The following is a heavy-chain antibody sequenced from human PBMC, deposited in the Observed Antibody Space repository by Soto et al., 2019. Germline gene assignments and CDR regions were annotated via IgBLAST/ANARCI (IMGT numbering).Heavy chain of an antibody. CDR3: AIHCSSTSCYYTFDP. J-gene: IGHJ5*02. CDR2: INHYGST. CDR1: GGSFSSYY. D-gene: IGHD2-2*01. Sequence: SETLSLTCAVYGGSFSSYYWSWIRQPPGKGLEWIGQINHYGSTDYNPSLKSRVTISVDTSKNHFSLRLSSVTAADTAMYYCAIHCSSTSCYYTFDPWGQGTLVTVSS. V-gene: IGHV4-34*01.